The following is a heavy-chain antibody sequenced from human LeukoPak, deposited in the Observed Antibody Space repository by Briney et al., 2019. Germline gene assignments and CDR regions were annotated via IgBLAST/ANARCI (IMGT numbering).Heavy chain of an antibody. CDR2: IYYSGST. CDR1: GGSIGSSSYY. V-gene: IGHV4-39*01. CDR3: ARTTGGDSIAAAGMEPFDY. Sequence: SETLSLTCTVSGGSIGSSSYYWGWIRQPPGKGLEWIGSIYYSGSTYYNPSLKSRVTISVDTSKNQFSLKLSSVTAADTAVYYCARTTGGDSIAAAGMEPFDYWGQGTLVTVSS. J-gene: IGHJ4*02. D-gene: IGHD6-13*01.